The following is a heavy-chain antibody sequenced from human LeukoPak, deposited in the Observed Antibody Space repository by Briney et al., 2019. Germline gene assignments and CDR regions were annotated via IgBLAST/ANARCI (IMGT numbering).Heavy chain of an antibody. CDR3: AKSGYSSSWSNAAVYNWFDP. CDR2: VSGSGGNT. V-gene: IGHV3-23*01. Sequence: PGGSLRLSCAASGFTFSTYAMSWVRQAPGKGLEWVATVSGSGGNTHYADSVKGRFTISRDNTKNTLSLQMNSLRAEDTAVYYCAKSGYSSSWSNAAVYNWFDPWGQGTLVTVSS. D-gene: IGHD6-13*01. CDR1: GFTFSTYA. J-gene: IGHJ5*02.